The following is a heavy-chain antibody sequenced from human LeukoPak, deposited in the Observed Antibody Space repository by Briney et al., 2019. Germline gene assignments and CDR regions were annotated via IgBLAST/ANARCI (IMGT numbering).Heavy chain of an antibody. J-gene: IGHJ4*02. V-gene: IGHV4-34*01. CDR1: GGSFSGYY. CDR3: ARGWYSSGWIDY. CDR2: INHSGNT. Sequence: PSETLSLTCAVYGGSFSGYYWSWIRQPPGKGLEWIGEINHSGNTNYNPSLKSRVTISVDTSKNQFSLKLSSVTAADTAVYYCARGWYSSGWIDYWGQGTLVTVSS. D-gene: IGHD6-19*01.